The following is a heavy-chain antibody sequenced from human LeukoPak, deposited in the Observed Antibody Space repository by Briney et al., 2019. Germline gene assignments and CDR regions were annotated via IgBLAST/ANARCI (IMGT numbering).Heavy chain of an antibody. D-gene: IGHD6-19*01. J-gene: IGHJ4*02. Sequence: PGGSLRLSCAASGFTFSSYEMNWVRQAPGKGLEWVSYISSSGSTIYYADSVKGRFTISRDNAKNSLYLQMNSLRAEDTAVYYCYSEYSNGWYMSSWGFDYWGQGTPVTVSS. CDR2: ISSSGSTI. V-gene: IGHV3-48*03. CDR3: YSEYSNGWYMSSWGFDY. CDR1: GFTFSSYE.